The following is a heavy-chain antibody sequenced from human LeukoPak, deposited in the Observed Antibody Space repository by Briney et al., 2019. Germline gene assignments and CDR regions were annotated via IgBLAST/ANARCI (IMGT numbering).Heavy chain of an antibody. CDR3: VRHSGWYFGY. Sequence: RPSETLSLTCAVSGDSVSGSFWWSWVRQPPHKGLEWIGEIHHSGSSNYNPSLESRVIISLDGSKNLLSLELSSVTAADTAVYYCVRHSGWYFGYRGQGTLVTVSS. V-gene: IGHV4-4*02. J-gene: IGHJ4*02. CDR1: GDSVSGSFW. CDR2: IHHSGSS. D-gene: IGHD6-19*01.